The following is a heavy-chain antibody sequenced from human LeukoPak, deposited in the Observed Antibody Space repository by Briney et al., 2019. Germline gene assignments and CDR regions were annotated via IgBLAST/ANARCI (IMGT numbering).Heavy chain of an antibody. D-gene: IGHD2-21*01. CDR2: IAYNGDT. V-gene: IGHV3-23*01. CDR1: GFTFANNA. Sequence: GGSLRLSCAASGFTFANNAMTWVRQAPGKGLGWVSTIAYNGDTHYADSVKGRFTISRDNSKNTLYLQMNSLRAEDTALYYCAKGYFTFDYWGQGALVTVSS. CDR3: AKGYFTFDY. J-gene: IGHJ4*02.